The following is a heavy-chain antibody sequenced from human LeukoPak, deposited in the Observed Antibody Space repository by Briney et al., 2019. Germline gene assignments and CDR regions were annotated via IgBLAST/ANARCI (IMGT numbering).Heavy chain of an antibody. V-gene: IGHV3-33*01. CDR1: GFTFSSYG. J-gene: IGHJ4*02. CDR2: IWYDGSNK. CDR3: ARGSSYGDY. Sequence: PGRSLRLSCAASGFTFSSYGMHWVRQAPRKGLEWVAVIWYDGSNKYYADSVKGRFTISRGNSKNTLYLQMNSLRAEDTAVYYCARGSSYGDYWGQGTLVTASS. D-gene: IGHD6-13*01.